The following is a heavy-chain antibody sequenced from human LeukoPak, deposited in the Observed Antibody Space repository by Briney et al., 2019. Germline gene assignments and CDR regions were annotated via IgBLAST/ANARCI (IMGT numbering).Heavy chain of an antibody. D-gene: IGHD3-10*01. V-gene: IGHV3-30*03. CDR3: ARASITMVRGVMNY. Sequence: LSLTCAVYGGSFSGFYWSWIRQPPGKGLEWVAVISYDGKDKYYTDSVKGRFAISRDNAKNTLYLQMNSLRAEDTAVYYCARASITMVRGVMNYWGQGTLVTVSS. J-gene: IGHJ4*02. CDR1: GGSFSGFY. CDR2: ISYDGKDK.